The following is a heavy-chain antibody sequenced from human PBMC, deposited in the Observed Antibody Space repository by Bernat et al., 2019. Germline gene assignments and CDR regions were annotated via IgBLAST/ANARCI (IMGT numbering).Heavy chain of an antibody. J-gene: IGHJ6*02. CDR3: ARDRRGDWSLYGMDV. V-gene: IGHV3-66*01. D-gene: IGHD2-21*02. Sequence: EVQLVESGGGLVQPGGSLRLSCAASGFTVSSNYMSWVRQAPGKGLEWVAVIYSGGSTYYADSVKGRFTISRDNSKNTLYLQMNSLRAEDTAAYYCARDRRGDWSLYGMDVWGQGTTVTVSS. CDR2: IYSGGST. CDR1: GFTVSSNY.